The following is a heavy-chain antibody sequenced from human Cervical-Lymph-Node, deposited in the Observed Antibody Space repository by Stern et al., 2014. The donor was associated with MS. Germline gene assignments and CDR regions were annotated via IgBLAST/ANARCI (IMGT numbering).Heavy chain of an antibody. D-gene: IGHD2-15*01. CDR2: IIPIFGTA. J-gene: IGHJ6*02. CDR1: GGTFNVYA. CDR3: ARDGRHRDNYGLDV. V-gene: IGHV1-69*01. Sequence: QEQLVQSGAEVKKPGSSVKVSCQASGGTFNVYAINWLRQAPGQGLELMGGIIPIFGTANYAQKFQGRVTITADESTRTSSMQLSSLRSNDPAVYYCARDGRHRDNYGLDVWGQGTTVIVSS.